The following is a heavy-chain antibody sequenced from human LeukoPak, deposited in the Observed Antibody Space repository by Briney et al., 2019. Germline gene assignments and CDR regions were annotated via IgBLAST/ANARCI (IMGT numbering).Heavy chain of an antibody. CDR1: GFTFSNWA. D-gene: IGHD3-16*01. Sequence: GGSLRLSCVVSGFTFSNWAMSWVRQAPGKGLEWVSSISGSGGDTFYADSVRGRFIISRDDSKSTLYLQMNSLRAEDTAIYYCAKELRPNDYWGQGTLVTVSS. J-gene: IGHJ4*02. V-gene: IGHV3-23*01. CDR3: AKELRPNDY. CDR2: ISGSGGDT.